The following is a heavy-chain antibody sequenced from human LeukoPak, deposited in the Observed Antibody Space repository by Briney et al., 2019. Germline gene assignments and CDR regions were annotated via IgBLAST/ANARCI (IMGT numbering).Heavy chain of an antibody. CDR2: IYYSGST. Sequence: SETLSLTCTVSGGSISSSNYYWGWIRQSPGKGLEWIGSIYYSGSTYYNPSLQSRVTISVDTSKNQFSLKLSSVTAADTAVYYCASRGYCSGGSCPDYWGQGTLVTVSS. CDR1: GGSISSSNYY. V-gene: IGHV4-39*07. CDR3: ASRGYCSGGSCPDY. J-gene: IGHJ4*02. D-gene: IGHD2-15*01.